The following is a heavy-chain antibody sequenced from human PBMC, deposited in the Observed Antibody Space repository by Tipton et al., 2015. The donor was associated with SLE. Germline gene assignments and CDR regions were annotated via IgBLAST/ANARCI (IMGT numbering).Heavy chain of an antibody. CDR2: IYTSGST. D-gene: IGHD1-1*01. CDR3: ARGFEEWTGWYKWYFDS. Sequence: TLSLTCTVSGGSISSGSYSWSWIRQPAGKGLEWIGHIYTSGSTNYSPSLKSRVTISLDTSKNQLSLKLSSVTAADTAVYFCARGFEEWTGWYKWYFDSWGQGTLVTVSS. V-gene: IGHV4-61*09. J-gene: IGHJ4*02. CDR1: GGSISSGSYS.